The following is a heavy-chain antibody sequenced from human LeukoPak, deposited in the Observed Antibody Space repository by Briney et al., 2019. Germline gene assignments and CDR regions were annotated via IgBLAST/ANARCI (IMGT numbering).Heavy chain of an antibody. CDR2: IWYDGSNK. CDR3: ARGLRNTDTFDI. CDR1: GFIFSNYG. V-gene: IGHV3-33*01. Sequence: GESLKISCAASGFIFSNYGMHWVRQAPGKGLEWVAVIWYDGSNKYYADSVKGRFTISRDNSKNTVCLQMNSLRAEDTAVYYCARGLRNTDTFDIWGQGTMVTVSS. J-gene: IGHJ3*02.